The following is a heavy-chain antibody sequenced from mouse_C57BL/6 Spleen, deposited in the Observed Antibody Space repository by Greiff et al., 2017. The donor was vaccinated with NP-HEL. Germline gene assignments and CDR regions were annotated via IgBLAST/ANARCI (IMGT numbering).Heavy chain of an antibody. V-gene: IGHV1-81*01. CDR3: AREGGYESYWYFDV. J-gene: IGHJ1*03. Sequence: QVHVKQSGAELARPGASVKLSCKASGYTFTSYGISWVKQRTGQGLEWIGEIYPRSGNTYYNEKFKGKATLTADKSSSTAYMELRSLTSEDSAVYFCAREGGYESYWYFDVWGTGTTVTVAS. CDR1: GYTFTSYG. D-gene: IGHD2-2*01. CDR2: IYPRSGNT.